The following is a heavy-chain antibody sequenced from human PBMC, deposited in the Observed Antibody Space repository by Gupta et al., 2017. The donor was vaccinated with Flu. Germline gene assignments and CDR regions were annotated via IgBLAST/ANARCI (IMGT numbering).Heavy chain of an antibody. CDR1: YD. CDR3: ARGKALGVLPNYYGLDV. Sequence: YDMHWVRQATGKGLEWIAAIGTGGDTYYPDSVKGRFTTSRESAKNSLYLHMNSLRAGDTAVYYCARGKALGVLPNYYGLDVWGQGTTVTVSS. CDR2: IGTGGDT. D-gene: IGHD3-16*01. V-gene: IGHV3-13*01. J-gene: IGHJ6*02.